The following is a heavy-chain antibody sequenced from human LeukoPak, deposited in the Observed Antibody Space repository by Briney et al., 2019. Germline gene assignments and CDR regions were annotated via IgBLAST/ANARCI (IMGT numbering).Heavy chain of an antibody. Sequence: GGSLRFSCAASGFTFSSYAISWVRQAPGKGLEWVSVIGGSGGSTQYADSVKGRFTISRDTSKNTLYLQMNSLRAEDTAVYYCARYNDYIWGSYRYPYYMDVWGKGTTVTVSS. CDR3: ARYNDYIWGSYRYPYYMDV. D-gene: IGHD3-16*02. J-gene: IGHJ6*03. V-gene: IGHV3-23*01. CDR1: GFTFSSYA. CDR2: IGGSGGST.